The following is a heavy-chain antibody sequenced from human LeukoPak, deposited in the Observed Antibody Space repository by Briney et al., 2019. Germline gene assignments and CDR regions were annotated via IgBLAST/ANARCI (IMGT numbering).Heavy chain of an antibody. V-gene: IGHV4-31*03. Sequence: SSQTLSLTCTVSGGSISSGGYYWSWIRQHPGKGLEWIGYIYYSGSTYYNPSLKSRVTISVDTSKNQFSLKLSSVTAADTAVYYCATTHGGRAGITMVRGPYNWFDPWGQGTLVTVSS. CDR2: IYYSGST. CDR1: GGSISSGGYY. CDR3: ATTHGGRAGITMVRGPYNWFDP. J-gene: IGHJ5*02. D-gene: IGHD3-10*01.